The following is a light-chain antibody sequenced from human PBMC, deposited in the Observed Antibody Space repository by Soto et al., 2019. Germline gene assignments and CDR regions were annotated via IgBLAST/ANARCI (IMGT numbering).Light chain of an antibody. CDR2: EDN. Sequence: NFMLTQPHSVSESPVKTVTISCTRSSGSIASTYVQWFQQRPGSAPTVVIYEDNQRPSGVPDRFSGSIDRSSNSASLAISGLTTDDEADYYCQSYDVSNVVFGGGTKLTVL. V-gene: IGLV6-57*04. J-gene: IGLJ3*02. CDR1: SGSIASTY. CDR3: QSYDVSNVV.